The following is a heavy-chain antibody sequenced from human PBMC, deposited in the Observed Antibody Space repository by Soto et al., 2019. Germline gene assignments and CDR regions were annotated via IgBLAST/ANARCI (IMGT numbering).Heavy chain of an antibody. D-gene: IGHD4-4*01. J-gene: IGHJ4*02. Sequence: PGEALKISCQGSGYTFTNYWIAWVRHMPGRVLEWVGLIFPRDSDTRYNSSFEGQVTISADKSIATAYLHWTSLKASDTATYFCARLGPLLQPIDYWGQGXPVTVYS. CDR3: ARLGPLLQPIDY. CDR1: GYTFTNYW. CDR2: IFPRDSDT. V-gene: IGHV5-51*01.